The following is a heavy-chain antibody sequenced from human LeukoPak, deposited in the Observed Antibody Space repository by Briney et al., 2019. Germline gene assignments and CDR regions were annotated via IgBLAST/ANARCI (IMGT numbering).Heavy chain of an antibody. D-gene: IGHD1-26*01. V-gene: IGHV1-2*02. J-gene: IGHJ5*02. CDR1: GYTFTGYY. CDR3: TRVNLRGSKYNWFDP. Sequence: ASVKVSCKASGYTFTGYYMHWVRQAPGQGLEWMGRITPIIGTTKYAQKFHDRVTITADKSTTTVYMELSSLRSDDTAVYYCTRVNLRGSKYNWFDPWSQGTLVAVSS. CDR2: ITPIIGTT.